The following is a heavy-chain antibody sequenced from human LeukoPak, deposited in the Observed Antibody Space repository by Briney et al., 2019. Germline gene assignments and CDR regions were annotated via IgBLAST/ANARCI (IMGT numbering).Heavy chain of an antibody. CDR2: IYHSGTT. CDR1: GYSISSGYY. CDR3: AGEGNYYDSSGYSFDY. D-gene: IGHD3-22*01. J-gene: IGHJ4*02. V-gene: IGHV4-38-2*02. Sequence: SETLSLTCTVSGYSISSGYYWGWIRQPPGKGLEWIGSIYHSGTTYYNPSLKSRVTISVDTSKNQFSLKLTSVTAADTAVYYCAGEGNYYDSSGYSFDYWGQGTLVTVSS.